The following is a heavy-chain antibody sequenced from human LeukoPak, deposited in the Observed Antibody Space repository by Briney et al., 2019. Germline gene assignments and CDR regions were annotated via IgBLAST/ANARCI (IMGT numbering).Heavy chain of an antibody. CDR1: GGSFSGYY. D-gene: IGHD3-10*01. CDR2: INHSGST. Sequence: PSETLSLTCAVYGGSFSGYYWSWIRQPPGKGLEWIGEINHSGSTNYNPSLKSRVTISVDTSKNQFSLKLSSVTAADTAVYYCARGRYGSETDNWFDPWGQGTLVTVSS. J-gene: IGHJ5*02. CDR3: ARGRYGSETDNWFDP. V-gene: IGHV4-34*01.